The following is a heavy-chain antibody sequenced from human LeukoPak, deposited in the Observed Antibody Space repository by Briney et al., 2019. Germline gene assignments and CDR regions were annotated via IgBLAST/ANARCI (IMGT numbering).Heavy chain of an antibody. Sequence: ASVKVSCKASGYTFTTYAMHWVRQAPGQRLERMGWINGGNGNTKYSQKFQDRVAFTRDTSASTAYMELSSLRSEDTAIYYCAGRYYDILTGYHSWFDPWGQGTLVTVAS. D-gene: IGHD3-9*01. V-gene: IGHV1-3*01. J-gene: IGHJ5*02. CDR3: AGRYYDILTGYHSWFDP. CDR1: GYTFTTYA. CDR2: INGGNGNT.